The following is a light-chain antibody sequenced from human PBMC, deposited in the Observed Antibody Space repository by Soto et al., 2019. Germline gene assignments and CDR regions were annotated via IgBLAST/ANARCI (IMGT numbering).Light chain of an antibody. CDR3: QQRSNWPPWT. Sequence: EIVLTQSPVTLSLSPGERATLSCRASQSVDTFLAWYQQRPGQAPRLLIYDASNRATDIPARFSGSGSGTDFTLTISSLEPEDFAVYFCQQRSNWPPWTFGQGTKVE. CDR2: DAS. J-gene: IGKJ1*01. V-gene: IGKV3-11*01. CDR1: QSVDTF.